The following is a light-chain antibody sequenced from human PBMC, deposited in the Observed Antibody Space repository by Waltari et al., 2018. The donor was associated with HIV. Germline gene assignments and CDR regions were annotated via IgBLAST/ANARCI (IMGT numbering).Light chain of an antibody. J-gene: IGLJ3*02. V-gene: IGLV1-47*01. CDR2: RNN. Sequence: QSVLTQPPSASGTPGQRVTISCSGSSSNLGSNYVYWYQQLPGTAPKLLIYRNNQRPSGVPDRLSGSKSGTSASLAIIGLRSEDEADYYCAAWDDSLSGLVFGGGTKLTVL. CDR3: AAWDDSLSGLV. CDR1: SSNLGSNY.